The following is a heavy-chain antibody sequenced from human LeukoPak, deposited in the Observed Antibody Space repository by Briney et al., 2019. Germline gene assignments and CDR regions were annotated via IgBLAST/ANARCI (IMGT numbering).Heavy chain of an antibody. V-gene: IGHV1-2*02. CDR1: GYTFTGYF. CDR3: ARLRWSSGRDFDS. D-gene: IGHD4-23*01. Sequence: ASVKLSCKASGYTFTGYFLHWVRQPPGQGLEWMGWINPSSGYTNYAQNFPRKVTITSSTNIGTAYIDLSSLRPDDADASFYARLRWSSGRDFDSWGQGTLVTVSS. J-gene: IGHJ4*02. CDR2: INPSSGYT.